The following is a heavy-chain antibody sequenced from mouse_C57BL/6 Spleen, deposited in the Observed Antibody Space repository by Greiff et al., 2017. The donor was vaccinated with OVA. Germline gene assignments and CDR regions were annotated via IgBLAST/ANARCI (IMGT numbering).Heavy chain of an antibody. CDR1: GFTFSRYA. V-gene: IGHV5-4*01. Sequence: EVQGVESGGGLVKPGGSLKLSCAASGFTFSRYAMSWVRQTPEKRLAWVATISDGGSYTYYPDNVKGRFTISRDNAKNNRYLQMSHLKSENTAMYYCARHYYGSSYYFDYWGQGTTLTVSS. D-gene: IGHD1-1*01. CDR3: ARHYYGSSYYFDY. CDR2: ISDGGSYT. J-gene: IGHJ2*01.